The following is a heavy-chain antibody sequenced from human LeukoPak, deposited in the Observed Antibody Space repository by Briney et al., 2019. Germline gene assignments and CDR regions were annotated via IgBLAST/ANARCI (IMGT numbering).Heavy chain of an antibody. D-gene: IGHD3-22*01. J-gene: IGHJ4*02. CDR3: ARSYDSSGYYDLDY. Sequence: QPGGSLRLSCAASGFTFSSYAMHWVRQAPGKGLEWVAVISYDGSNKYYADSVKGRFTISRDNSKNTLYLQMNSLRAEDTAVYYCARSYDSSGYYDLDYWGQGTLVTVSS. V-gene: IGHV3-30*04. CDR2: ISYDGSNK. CDR1: GFTFSSYA.